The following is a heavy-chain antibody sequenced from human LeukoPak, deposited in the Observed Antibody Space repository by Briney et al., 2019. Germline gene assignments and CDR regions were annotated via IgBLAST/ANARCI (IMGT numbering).Heavy chain of an antibody. Sequence: GGSLRLSCAASGFIFSDSAIQWVRQASGKGLEWVGRIRSKTNSYATAYGASVKGRFTFSRDDSKNTAYLQMNSLKIEDTAVYYCTGGNDYWGQGTLVTVSS. V-gene: IGHV3-73*01. CDR3: TGGNDY. CDR1: GFIFSDSA. J-gene: IGHJ4*02. D-gene: IGHD4-23*01. CDR2: IRSKTNSYAT.